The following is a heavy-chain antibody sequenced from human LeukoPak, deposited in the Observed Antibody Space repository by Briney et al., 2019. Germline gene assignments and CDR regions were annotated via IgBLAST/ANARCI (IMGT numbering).Heavy chain of an antibody. V-gene: IGHV3-48*01. CDR3: ARGSTYYDSSGQVPFDY. CDR2: ISGSSSTI. D-gene: IGHD3-22*01. Sequence: QTGGSLRLSCAASGFTFSSYSMNWVRQAPGKGLEWGSYISGSSSTIYYADSVKGRFTISRDNGKITLYLQMNSLRAEDTAVYYCARGSTYYDSSGQVPFDYWGQGTLVTVSS. CDR1: GFTFSSYS. J-gene: IGHJ4*02.